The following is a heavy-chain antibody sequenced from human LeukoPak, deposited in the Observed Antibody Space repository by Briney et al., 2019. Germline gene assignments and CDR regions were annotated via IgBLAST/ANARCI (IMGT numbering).Heavy chain of an antibody. J-gene: IGHJ6*02. D-gene: IGHD3-22*01. CDR3: ARDRLFYFHSPDYRAGYFYAMDV. V-gene: IGHV3-30-3*01. CDR1: GFAFNTYP. CDR2: TSHDESYK. Sequence: GGSLRLSCSASGFAFNTYPMHWVRQSPGKGLEWVAVTSHDESYKFYAESVKGRFTISRDNSNNTLYLQMNTLRPEDTSVYYCARDRLFYFHSPDYRAGYFYAMDVWGQGTTVTVSS.